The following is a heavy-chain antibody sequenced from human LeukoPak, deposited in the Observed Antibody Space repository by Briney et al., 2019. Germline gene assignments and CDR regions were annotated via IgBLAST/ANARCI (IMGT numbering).Heavy chain of an antibody. CDR2: INHSGST. CDR1: GGSISRYY. V-gene: IGHV4-34*01. Sequence: SETLSLTCAVSGGSISRYYWSWIRQPPGKGLEWIGEINHSGSTNYNPSLKSRVTISVDTSKNQFSLKLSSVTAADTAVYYCARGQRGIAVAGTSKYYYGMDVWGQGTTVTVSS. CDR3: ARGQRGIAVAGTSKYYYGMDV. J-gene: IGHJ6*02. D-gene: IGHD6-19*01.